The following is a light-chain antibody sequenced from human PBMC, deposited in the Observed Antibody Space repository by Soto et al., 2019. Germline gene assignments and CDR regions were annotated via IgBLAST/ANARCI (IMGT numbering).Light chain of an antibody. V-gene: IGKV1-5*01. CDR1: QRIDRY. CDR2: DAS. Sequence: DIQLTQSPSTLSASVGDRVTVTCRASQRIDRYLAWYQQKPGKAHKLLVYDASTLEGGVPSSFSGSGSATEFILTISSLQPDDFATYYRQQYKDGAWTFGQGTRVEIK. J-gene: IGKJ1*01. CDR3: QQYKDGAWT.